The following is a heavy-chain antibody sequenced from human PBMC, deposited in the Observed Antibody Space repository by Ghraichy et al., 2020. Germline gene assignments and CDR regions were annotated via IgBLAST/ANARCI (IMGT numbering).Heavy chain of an antibody. CDR1: GFTFSTYT. CDR2: ITSSSSTI. D-gene: IGHD3-16*01. Sequence: GGSLRLSCAASGFTFSTYTMNWVRQAPGKGLEWVSYITSSSSTISYADSVKGRFTISRDNAKNSLYLQMNSLRAEDTAVYYCARWVLGGYSILDFWGRGTLVTVSS. CDR3: ARWVLGGYSILDF. V-gene: IGHV3-48*04. J-gene: IGHJ4*02.